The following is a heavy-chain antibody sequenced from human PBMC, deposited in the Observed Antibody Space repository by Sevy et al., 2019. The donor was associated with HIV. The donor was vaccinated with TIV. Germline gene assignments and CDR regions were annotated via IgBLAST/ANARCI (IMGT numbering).Heavy chain of an antibody. CDR1: GFSVSSNY. J-gene: IGHJ4*02. V-gene: IGHV3-53*01. D-gene: IGHD3-22*01. CDR2: INSSGRT. Sequence: AGSLRLSCAASGFSVSSNYMSWVRQAPGKELEWVSLINSSGRTYYGDSVKGRFTISRDDSKNTLYLQMNSVRAEDTALYYCTRVHSGGYPFDYWGQGSLVTVSS. CDR3: TRVHSGGYPFDY.